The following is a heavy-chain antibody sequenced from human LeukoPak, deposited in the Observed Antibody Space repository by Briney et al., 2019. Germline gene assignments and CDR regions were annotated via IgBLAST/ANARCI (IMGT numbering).Heavy chain of an antibody. V-gene: IGHV1-8*01. D-gene: IGHD3-10*01. CDR1: GYTFTSYD. J-gene: IGHJ6*02. CDR3: ARGLFGELTYYYYYGMDV. Sequence: ASVKVSCKASGYTFTSYDINWVRQATGQGLEWMGWMNPNSGNTGYAQKFQGRVTMTRNTSISTAYMELSSLRSEDTAVYYCARGLFGELTYYYYYGMDVWGQGTRSPSP. CDR2: MNPNSGNT.